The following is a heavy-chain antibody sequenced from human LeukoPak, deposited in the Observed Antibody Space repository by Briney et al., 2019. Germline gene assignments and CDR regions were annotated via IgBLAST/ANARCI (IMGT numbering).Heavy chain of an antibody. CDR1: GGSISSGGYS. CDR3: ASQPLGSGYYYGDY. J-gene: IGHJ4*02. CDR2: IYHSGST. V-gene: IGHV4-30-2*01. D-gene: IGHD3-22*01. Sequence: SQTLSLTCAVSGGSISSGGYSWSWIRQPPGKGLEWIGYIYHSGSTYYNPSLKSRVTISVDRSKNQFSLKLSSVTAADTAVYYCASQPLGSGYYYGDYWGQGTLVTVSS.